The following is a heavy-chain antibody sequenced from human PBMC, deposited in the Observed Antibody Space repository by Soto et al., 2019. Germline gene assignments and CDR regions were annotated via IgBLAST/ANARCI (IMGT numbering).Heavy chain of an antibody. V-gene: IGHV3-23*01. D-gene: IGHD2-15*01. CDR3: ARDGYCSGGSCYSVPVFDF. J-gene: IGHJ4*02. CDR2: MSGSGDST. CDR1: GFTFSSVA. Sequence: PGGSLRLSCAGSGFTFSSVAMTWVRQAPGKGLEWVSSMSGSGDSTYYADSVKGRFTISRDNSKNTLYLQMNSLRAEDTAVYYCARDGYCSGGSCYSVPVFDFWGQGTLVTVSS.